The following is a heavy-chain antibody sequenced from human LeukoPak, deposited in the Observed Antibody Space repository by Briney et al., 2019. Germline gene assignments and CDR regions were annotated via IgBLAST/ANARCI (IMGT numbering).Heavy chain of an antibody. J-gene: IGHJ3*02. CDR1: GFTFSSYA. Sequence: GGSLRLSCAASGFTFSSYAMSWVRQAPGKGLEWVSAISGSGGSTYYADSVKGRFTISRDNSKNTLYLQMNSLRAEDTAVYYCAKEPRYYYDSSGYRPDAFDIWGQGTMVTVSS. D-gene: IGHD3-22*01. V-gene: IGHV3-23*01. CDR2: ISGSGGST. CDR3: AKEPRYYYDSSGYRPDAFDI.